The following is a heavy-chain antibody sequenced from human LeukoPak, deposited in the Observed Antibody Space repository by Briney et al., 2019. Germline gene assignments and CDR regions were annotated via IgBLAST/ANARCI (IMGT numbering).Heavy chain of an antibody. CDR1: GYIFTTYW. V-gene: IGHV5-51*01. CDR2: IYPGDSDV. CDR3: ARIPSFDFWSGSLFYYFDY. D-gene: IGHD3-3*01. Sequence: GDSLKISCQAFGYIFTTYWIGCVRQLPGKGLECMGIIYPGDSDVRYSPSFQGQVTISADKSISTASQQWSSLKASDTAMDYCARIPSFDFWSGSLFYYFDYWGQGTLVTVSS. J-gene: IGHJ4*02.